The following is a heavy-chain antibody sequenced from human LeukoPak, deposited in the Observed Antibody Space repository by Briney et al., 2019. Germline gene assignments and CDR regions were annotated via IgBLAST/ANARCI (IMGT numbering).Heavy chain of an antibody. Sequence: GESLKISCKGSGYSFTSYWIGWVRQMPGKGLEWMGIIYPGDSDTRYSPSFQGQVTISADKSISTAYLQWSSLKASDSAMYYCARQGSVYCSGGSCYSNWYFDLWGRGTLVTVSS. D-gene: IGHD2-15*01. J-gene: IGHJ2*01. V-gene: IGHV5-51*01. CDR3: ARQGSVYCSGGSCYSNWYFDL. CDR1: GYSFTSYW. CDR2: IYPGDSDT.